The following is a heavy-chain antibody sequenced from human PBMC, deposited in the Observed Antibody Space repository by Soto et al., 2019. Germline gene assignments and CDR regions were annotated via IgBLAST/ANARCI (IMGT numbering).Heavy chain of an antibody. Sequence: QITLKESGPALVKPTQTLTMTCTFSGFSLTTSGVGVGWVRQPPGRALEWLAYIYWDDDKRYSPSLKNRLTITKDTSNHQVVLRLTNVDPADTATYYCVRSSDDGSLPSGTDAFDFWGEGTMVTVSS. CDR2: IYWDDDK. CDR1: GFSLTTSGVG. J-gene: IGHJ3*01. D-gene: IGHD3-22*01. V-gene: IGHV2-5*02. CDR3: VRSSDDGSLPSGTDAFDF.